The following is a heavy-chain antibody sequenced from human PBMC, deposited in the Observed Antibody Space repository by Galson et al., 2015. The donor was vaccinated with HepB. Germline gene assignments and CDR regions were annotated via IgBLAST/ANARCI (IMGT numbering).Heavy chain of an antibody. V-gene: IGHV3-7*01. J-gene: IGHJ3*02. CDR1: GFTFSSYW. Sequence: SLRLSCAASGFTFSSYWMTWVRQAPGKGLEWVANIKEDGSEKYYVDFVKGRFTTSRDNAKNSLHLQMNSLRAEDSAVYYCTRDRWFHAFDIWGQGTMVTVSS. D-gene: IGHD3-10*01. CDR2: IKEDGSEK. CDR3: TRDRWFHAFDI.